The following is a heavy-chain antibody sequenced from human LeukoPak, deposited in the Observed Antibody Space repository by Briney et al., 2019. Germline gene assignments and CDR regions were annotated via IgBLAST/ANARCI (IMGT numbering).Heavy chain of an antibody. CDR2: ISWNSGSI. Sequence: GRSLRLSCAASGFTFDDYAMHWVRQAPGKGLEWVSGISWNSGSICYADSVKGRFTISRDNAKNSLYLQMNSLRAEDTAVYYCARATTGYYGSGSYHNYYYYYYMDVWGKGTTVTVSS. V-gene: IGHV3-9*01. CDR1: GFTFDDYA. D-gene: IGHD3-10*01. J-gene: IGHJ6*03. CDR3: ARATTGYYGSGSYHNYYYYYYMDV.